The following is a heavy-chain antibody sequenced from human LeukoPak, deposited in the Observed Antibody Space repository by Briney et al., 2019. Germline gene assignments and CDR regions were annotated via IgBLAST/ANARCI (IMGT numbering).Heavy chain of an antibody. D-gene: IGHD6-13*01. CDR1: GFTFTLYP. CDR3: ARGEIAAAGTTPFDY. V-gene: IGHV3-30*04. J-gene: IGHJ4*02. CDR2: ISDDGSNK. Sequence: GGSLRLSCAASGFTFTLYPMHWVRQAPGKGLEWVTVISDDGSNKYYADSVKGRCTISRDNSKNTLYLQMNSLRDEDTAVYFCARGEIAAAGTTPFDYWGQGTLVTVSS.